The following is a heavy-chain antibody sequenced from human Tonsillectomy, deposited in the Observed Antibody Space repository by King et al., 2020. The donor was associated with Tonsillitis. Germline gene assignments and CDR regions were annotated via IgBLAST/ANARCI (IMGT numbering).Heavy chain of an antibody. J-gene: IGHJ4*02. CDR3: ASYYGSGSYARYYFHY. CDR2: IYYSGST. V-gene: IGHV4-30-4*01. CDR1: GGSISSGDYY. D-gene: IGHD3-10*01. Sequence: QLQESGPGLVKPSQTLSLTCTVSGGSISSGDYYWSWIRQPPGKGLEWVGYIYYSGSTYYNPSIKSRVTILVDTTMNTFSLKLSSVTAADTAVYYCASYYGSGSYARYYFHYWGQGTLVTVSS.